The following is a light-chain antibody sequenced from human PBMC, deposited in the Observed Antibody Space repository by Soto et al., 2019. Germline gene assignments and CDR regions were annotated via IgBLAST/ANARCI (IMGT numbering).Light chain of an antibody. V-gene: IGKV3-20*01. CDR3: QQHGTR. CDR1: QSVSANY. J-gene: IGKJ1*01. CDR2: GAS. Sequence: EIVLGQSPGTLSLSPGERARLSCRARQSVSANYLAWYQQKPGQAPRLLIYGASSRATGIPDRFSGSGSGTDFTLIISRLEPEDFAVYYWQQHGTRFGQGTMVDI.